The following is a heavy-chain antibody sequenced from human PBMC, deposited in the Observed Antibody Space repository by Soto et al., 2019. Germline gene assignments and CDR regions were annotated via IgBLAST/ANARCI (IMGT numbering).Heavy chain of an antibody. CDR2: IYPGDSDT. J-gene: IGHJ3*02. D-gene: IGHD6-19*01. CDR1: GYSFTCYW. CDR3: ARPLTQYSSGWTPSAFDI. Sequence: PGESLKTSCKGPGYSFTCYWIGGVRQMPGKGLEWMGNIYPGDSDTRDSPSFQGQVTISADKSNSTAYLQWSSLKASDTAMYYCARPLTQYSSGWTPSAFDIWGQGTMVTVSS. V-gene: IGHV5-51*01.